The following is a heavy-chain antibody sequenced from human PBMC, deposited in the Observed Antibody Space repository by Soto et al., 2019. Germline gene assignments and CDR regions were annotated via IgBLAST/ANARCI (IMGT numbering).Heavy chain of an antibody. J-gene: IGHJ3*02. Sequence: KSSGGTLSIYALGGAGPAKGQGLEWMGGIIPIFGTANYAQKFQGRVTITADESTSTAYMELSSLRSEDTAVYYCARDYDSSGYYAFDIWGQGTMVTVSS. V-gene: IGHV1-69*01. CDR3: ARDYDSSGYYAFDI. D-gene: IGHD3-22*01. CDR2: IIPIFGTA. CDR1: GGTLSIYA.